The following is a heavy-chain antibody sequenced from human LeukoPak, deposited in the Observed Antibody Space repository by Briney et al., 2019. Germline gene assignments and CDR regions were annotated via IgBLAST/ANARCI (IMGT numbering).Heavy chain of an antibody. J-gene: IGHJ4*02. D-gene: IGHD1-14*01. Sequence: GGSLRLSCAASGFTFSTYAMTWVRQAPGKGLEWVSSISSSSSYIYYADSVKGRFTISRDNSKNTLYLQMSSLRAEDTAVYYCARETNGFDYWGQGTLVTVSS. CDR3: ARETNGFDY. CDR1: GFTFSTYA. CDR2: ISSSSSYI. V-gene: IGHV3-21*04.